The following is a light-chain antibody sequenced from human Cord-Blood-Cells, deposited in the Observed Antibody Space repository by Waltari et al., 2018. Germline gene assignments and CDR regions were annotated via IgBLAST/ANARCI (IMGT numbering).Light chain of an antibody. Sequence: QMTQSPSSLSASVGDRVTITCRASQSISSYLNWYQQKPGKAPKLLIYAASSLQSGVPSRFSVSGSGTDFTLNISSLQPEDFATYYCQQSYSTPPTFGQGTKVEIK. V-gene: IGKV1-39*01. CDR1: QSISSY. J-gene: IGKJ1*01. CDR3: QQSYSTPPT. CDR2: AAS.